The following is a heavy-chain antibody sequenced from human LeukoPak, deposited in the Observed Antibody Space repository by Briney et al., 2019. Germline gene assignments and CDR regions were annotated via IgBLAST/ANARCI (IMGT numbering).Heavy chain of an antibody. D-gene: IGHD3-3*01. V-gene: IGHV4-34*01. CDR3: ARGLLIFGVVGEFDP. CDR2: INHSGST. CDR1: GGSFSGYY. J-gene: IGHJ5*02. Sequence: PSETLSLTCAVYGGSFSGYYWSWIRQPPGKGLEWIGEINHSGSTNYNPSLKSQVTISVDTSKNQFSLKLSSVTAADTAVYYCARGLLIFGVVGEFDPWGQGTLVTVSS.